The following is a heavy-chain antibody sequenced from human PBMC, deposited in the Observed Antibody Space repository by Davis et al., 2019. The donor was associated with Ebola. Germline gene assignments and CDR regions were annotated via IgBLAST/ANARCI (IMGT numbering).Heavy chain of an antibody. Sequence: PGGSLRLSCAASGFTFSSYSMNWVRQAPGKGLEWVSAISGSGGSTYYADSVKGRFTISRDNSKNTLYLQMNSLRAEDTAVYYCAKIARAQLVLRGAFDIWGQGTMVTVSS. V-gene: IGHV3-23*01. CDR1: GFTFSSYS. J-gene: IGHJ3*02. CDR2: ISGSGGST. D-gene: IGHD6-13*01. CDR3: AKIARAQLVLRGAFDI.